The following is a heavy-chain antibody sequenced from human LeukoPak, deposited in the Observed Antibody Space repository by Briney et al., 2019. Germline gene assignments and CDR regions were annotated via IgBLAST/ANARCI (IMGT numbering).Heavy chain of an antibody. J-gene: IGHJ3*02. D-gene: IGHD2-15*01. Sequence: PSETLSLTCAVSGGSISSGGYSWSWIRQPPGKGLEWLGYIYHSGSTYYNPSLKSRVTISVDRSKNHFSLKLSSVTAADTAVYYCARNPQDIPLGAFDIWGQGTMVTVSS. CDR2: IYHSGST. CDR1: GGSISSGGYS. V-gene: IGHV4-30-2*01. CDR3: ARNPQDIPLGAFDI.